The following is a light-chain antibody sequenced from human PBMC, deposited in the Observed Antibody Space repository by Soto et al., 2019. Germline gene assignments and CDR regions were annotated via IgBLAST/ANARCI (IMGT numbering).Light chain of an antibody. J-gene: IGKJ5*01. CDR2: DAS. V-gene: IGKV3-11*01. CDR3: QQRSSAIP. Sequence: EIVLTQSPATLSLSPGERATLSCRASQSVSSYLAWYQQKPGQAPRLLIYDASNRATGIPARFSGRGSGTDFTPTISSLEPEDVAVYHCQQRSSAIPFGQGTRLEI. CDR1: QSVSSY.